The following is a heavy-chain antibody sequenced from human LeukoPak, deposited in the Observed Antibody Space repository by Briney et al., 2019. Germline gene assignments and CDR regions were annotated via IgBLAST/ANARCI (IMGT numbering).Heavy chain of an antibody. J-gene: IGHJ3*02. V-gene: IGHV1-18*01. Sequence: ASVEVSCKASGYTFTSYGISWVRQAPGQGLEWMGWISAYNGNTNYAQKLQGRVTMTTDTSTSTAYMELRSLRSDDTAVYYCARSNSGSYYPDAFDIWGQGTMVTVSS. D-gene: IGHD1-26*01. CDR2: ISAYNGNT. CDR3: ARSNSGSYYPDAFDI. CDR1: GYTFTSYG.